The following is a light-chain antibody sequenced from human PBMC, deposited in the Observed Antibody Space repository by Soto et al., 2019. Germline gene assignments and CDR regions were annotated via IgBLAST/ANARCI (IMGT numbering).Light chain of an antibody. J-gene: IGLJ3*02. V-gene: IGLV2-14*01. CDR1: SSDVGGYNY. Sequence: QSALTQPASVSGSPGQSITISCTGTSSDVGGYNYVSWYQQHPGKAPKLMIYEVSNRPSGVSNRVSGSKSGSAASLTISGLQAEDEADYFYCSYTSSSTLLFGGGTKLTVL. CDR2: EVS. CDR3: CSYTSSSTLL.